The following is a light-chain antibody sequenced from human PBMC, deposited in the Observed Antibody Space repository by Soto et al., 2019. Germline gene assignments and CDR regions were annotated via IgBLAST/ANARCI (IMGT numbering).Light chain of an antibody. Sequence: DIHMTQSASTLSGSVGYRFTITCGARQTISSWLAWYQQKPGKAPKLLIYKASTLKSGVPSRFRGSGSGTEFTLTISSLQPDDFATYYCQHYNSYSEAFGQGTKVDIK. J-gene: IGKJ1*01. CDR3: QHYNSYSEA. CDR1: QTISSW. CDR2: KAS. V-gene: IGKV1-5*03.